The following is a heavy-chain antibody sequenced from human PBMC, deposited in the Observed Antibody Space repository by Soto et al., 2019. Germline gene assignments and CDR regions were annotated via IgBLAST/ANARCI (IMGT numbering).Heavy chain of an antibody. Sequence: PGGSLRLSYSASGFTFSAYSMNWVRLAPGKGLEWVSYIGGISSTISYADSVKGRFTISRDNAKNSLFMQMNSLRAEDAAVYYCARDHDYAFDYWGQGVLVTVSS. CDR1: GFTFSAYS. V-gene: IGHV3-48*01. CDR2: IGGISSTI. D-gene: IGHD4-17*01. J-gene: IGHJ4*02. CDR3: ARDHDYAFDY.